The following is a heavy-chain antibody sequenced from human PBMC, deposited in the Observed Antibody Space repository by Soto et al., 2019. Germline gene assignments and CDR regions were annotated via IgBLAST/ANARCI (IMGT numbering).Heavy chain of an antibody. Sequence: QEQLVQSGPEVKKPGSSVKVSCKDSGGLFSSFAISWVRQAPVQGLEWLGGIIPVFGTTNYAERFQGRVTITADESTNTAYMELRSLISGDTAMYYCARGGGPYVWFNEFWGQGTLVTVSS. CDR2: IIPVFGTT. J-gene: IGHJ4*02. V-gene: IGHV1-69*01. CDR1: GGLFSSFA. D-gene: IGHD3-16*01. CDR3: ARGGGPYVWFNEF.